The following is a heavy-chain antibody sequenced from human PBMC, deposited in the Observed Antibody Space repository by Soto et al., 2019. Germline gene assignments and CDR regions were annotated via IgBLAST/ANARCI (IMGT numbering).Heavy chain of an antibody. CDR1: GYTFTSYY. D-gene: IGHD3-22*01. CDR2: INPSGGST. CDR3: ERGVEEGAYDYDSSGYYQFDY. J-gene: IGHJ4*02. Sequence: ASVKVSCKASGYTFTSYYMHWVRQAPGQGLEWMGIINPSGGSTSYAQKFQGRVTMTRDTSTSKVYMELSSLRSEDTAVYYCERGVEEGAYDYDSSGYYQFDYWGQGILVTVPS. V-gene: IGHV1-46*01.